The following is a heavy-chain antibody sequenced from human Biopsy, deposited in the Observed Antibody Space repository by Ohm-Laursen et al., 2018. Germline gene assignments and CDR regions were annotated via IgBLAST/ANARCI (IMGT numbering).Heavy chain of an antibody. CDR2: ITPTGVS. V-gene: IGHV4-4*07. J-gene: IGHJ4*02. CDR1: GGSIDFKY. CDR3: ARELMEYYDSSGYFDH. D-gene: IGHD3-22*01. Sequence: SDTLSLTCSVSGGSIDFKYWTWIRQFADKGLEWIGRITPTGVSHYNPSLESRVTMSLDTSKKLFSLKLSSVTAADTAMYYCARELMEYYDSSGYFDHWGQGSLVTVSS.